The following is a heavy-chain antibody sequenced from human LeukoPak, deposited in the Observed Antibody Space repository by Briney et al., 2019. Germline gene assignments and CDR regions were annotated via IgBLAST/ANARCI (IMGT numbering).Heavy chain of an antibody. CDR2: IYTGGGT. CDR1: ESIVSVNY. J-gene: IGHJ3*02. V-gene: IGHV3-66*01. Sequence: GGSLRLSCAASESIVSVNYMTWVRQAPGKGLEWLSVIYTGGGTYYADSVKGRFTISRDTSKTTVYLQMNSLRGDDTAIYYCAHYDFWSGHALDIWGQGTMVTVSS. CDR3: AHYDFWSGHALDI. D-gene: IGHD3-3*01.